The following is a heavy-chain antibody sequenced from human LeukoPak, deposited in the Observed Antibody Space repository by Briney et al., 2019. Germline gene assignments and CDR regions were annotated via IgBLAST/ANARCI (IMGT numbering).Heavy chain of an antibody. CDR2: ISHGGSA. CDR1: GDSISGDNW. CDR3: ARGDDSSGYYSYNWFDP. J-gene: IGHJ5*02. Sequence: SETLSLTCTVSGDSISGDNWWDWVRQPPGGGLEWIGEISHGGSANYNPSLKSRVTISVDKSRNQFSLKLSSMTAADTAVYYCARGDDSSGYYSYNWFDPWGQGTLVTVSS. V-gene: IGHV4-4*02. D-gene: IGHD3-22*01.